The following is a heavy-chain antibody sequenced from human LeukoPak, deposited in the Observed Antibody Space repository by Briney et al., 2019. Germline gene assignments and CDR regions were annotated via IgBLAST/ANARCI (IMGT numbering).Heavy chain of an antibody. V-gene: IGHV3-73*01. J-gene: IGHJ4*02. CDR1: GFTFSEST. CDR3: TRGGYGGNYYGIDY. CDR2: IRTKPKSYAT. Sequence: PGGSLRLSCAASGFTFSESTMHWVRQGSGKGLEWVGRIRTKPKSYATEYAASVKGRFTISRDDSKNAAYLQMNSLKTEDTAVYYCTRGGYGGNYYGIDYWGQGTLVTVPS. D-gene: IGHD1-26*01.